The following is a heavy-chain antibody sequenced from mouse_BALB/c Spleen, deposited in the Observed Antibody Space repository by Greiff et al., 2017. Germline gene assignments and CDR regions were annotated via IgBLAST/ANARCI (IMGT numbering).Heavy chain of an antibody. D-gene: IGHD1-1*01. Sequence: QVQLKESGPGLVAPSQSLSITCTVSGFSLTGYGVNWVRQPPGKGLEWLGMIWGDGSTDYNSALKSRLSISKDNSKSQVFLKMNSLQTDDTAMYYCAREDYYGSSAWFAYWGQGTLVTVSA. CDR2: IWGDGST. CDR3: AREDYYGSSAWFAY. V-gene: IGHV2-6-7*01. J-gene: IGHJ3*01. CDR1: GFSLTGYG.